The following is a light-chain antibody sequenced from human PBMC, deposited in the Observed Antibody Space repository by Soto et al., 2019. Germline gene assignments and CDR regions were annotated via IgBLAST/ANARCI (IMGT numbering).Light chain of an antibody. V-gene: IGLV2-14*01. CDR1: SSDVGGYNY. J-gene: IGLJ2*01. Sequence: QSALTQPASVSGSPGQSITISCTGTSSDVGGYNYVSWYQQHPGKAPKLMIYDVSNRPSGISNRFSGSKSGNTASLTISGLAAEDEAYYYCSSYTSSSTVVFGGGTKLTVL. CDR3: SSYTSSSTVV. CDR2: DVS.